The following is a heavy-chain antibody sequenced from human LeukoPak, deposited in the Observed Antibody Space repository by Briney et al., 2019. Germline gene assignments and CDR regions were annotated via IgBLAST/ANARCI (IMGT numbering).Heavy chain of an antibody. J-gene: IGHJ4*02. D-gene: IGHD5-12*01. CDR2: ISGSGGST. Sequence: GGSLRLSCAASGFTFSSYAMSWVRQAPGKGLEWVSAISGSGGSTYYADSVRGRFTISRDNSKNTLYLQMNSLRAEDTAVYYCANSPPYGENILAYWGQGTLVTVSS. CDR1: GFTFSSYA. CDR3: ANSPPYGENILAY. V-gene: IGHV3-23*01.